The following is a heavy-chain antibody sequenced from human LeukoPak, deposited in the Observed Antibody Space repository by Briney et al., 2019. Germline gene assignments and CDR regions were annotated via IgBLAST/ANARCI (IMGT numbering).Heavy chain of an antibody. CDR1: GGSFSGYY. V-gene: IGHV4-34*01. D-gene: IGHD3-16*01. CDR3: GRFLYYYYGMDV. Sequence: SETLSLTCAVYGGSFSGYYWSWIRQPPGKGLEWIGEINHSGSTNYNPSLKSRVTISVDTSKNQFSLKLSSVTAADTAVYYCGRFLYYYYGMDVWGQGTTVTVSS. J-gene: IGHJ6*02. CDR2: INHSGST.